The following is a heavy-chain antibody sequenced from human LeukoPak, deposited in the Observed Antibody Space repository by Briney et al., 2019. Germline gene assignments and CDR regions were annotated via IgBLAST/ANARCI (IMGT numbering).Heavy chain of an antibody. Sequence: PSETLSLTCTVSGGSINSSSYYWGWIRQPPGKGLEWIGSIYYSGCTYYNPSLKSRVTISVDTSKNQFSLKLSSVTAADTAVYYCARQLYYYDSSGYYWGDYYYMDVWGKGTTVTVSS. CDR1: GGSINSSSYY. CDR3: ARQLYYYDSSGYYWGDYYYMDV. V-gene: IGHV4-39*01. J-gene: IGHJ6*03. CDR2: IYYSGCT. D-gene: IGHD3-22*01.